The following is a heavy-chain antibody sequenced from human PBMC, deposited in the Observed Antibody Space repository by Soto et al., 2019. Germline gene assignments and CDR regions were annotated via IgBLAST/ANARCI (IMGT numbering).Heavy chain of an antibody. Sequence: QVQLVQSGAEVKKPGSSVTVSCKASGGTFSSYAISWVRQAPGQGLEWMGGIIPIFGTANYAQKFQGRVTITADKSTSTAYMELSSLRSEDTAVYYCARVRDCSSTSCYKGWFDPWGQGTLVTVSS. D-gene: IGHD2-2*02. J-gene: IGHJ5*02. CDR1: GGTFSSYA. CDR2: IIPIFGTA. V-gene: IGHV1-69*06. CDR3: ARVRDCSSTSCYKGWFDP.